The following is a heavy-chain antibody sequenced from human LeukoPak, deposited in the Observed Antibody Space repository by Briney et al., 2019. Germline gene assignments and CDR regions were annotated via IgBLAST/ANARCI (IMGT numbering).Heavy chain of an antibody. V-gene: IGHV3-30-3*01. J-gene: IGHJ4*02. D-gene: IGHD3-22*01. CDR3: ATTYDSSGYSYFDY. Sequence: PGGSLRLSCAASGFTFSSYAIHWVRQAPGKGLEGVALISYDGTNKYYADSVKGRFTISRDNSKNTLYLQMNSLRADDTAVYYCATTYDSSGYSYFDYWGQGTLVTVSS. CDR2: ISYDGTNK. CDR1: GFTFSSYA.